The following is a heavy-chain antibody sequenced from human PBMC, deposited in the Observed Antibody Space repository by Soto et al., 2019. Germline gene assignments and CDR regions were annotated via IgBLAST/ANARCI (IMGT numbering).Heavy chain of an antibody. J-gene: IGHJ4*02. CDR1: GYSFTSYW. Sequence: EVQLVQSGVEVKKPGESLKISCKGSGYSFTSYWIGWVRQMPGKGLEWMWIIYPGDSDTRYSPSLQGQVTISADKSISTAYRQWSSLKASDTAIYYCARHTLSGSYRIDYWGQGTLVTVSS. V-gene: IGHV5-51*01. D-gene: IGHD1-26*01. CDR3: ARHTLSGSYRIDY. CDR2: IYPGDSDT.